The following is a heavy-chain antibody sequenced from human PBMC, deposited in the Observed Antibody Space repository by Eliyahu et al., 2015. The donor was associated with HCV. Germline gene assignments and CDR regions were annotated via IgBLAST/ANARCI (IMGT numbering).Heavy chain of an antibody. Sequence: QVQLQESGPGLVKPSETLSLTCAVSGYSISSGYYWGWIRQPPGKGLEWIGSIYHSGSTYYNPSLKSRVTISVDTSKNQFSLKLSSVTAADTAVYYCARGTIYSSGWYSAFDIWGQGTMVTVSS. D-gene: IGHD6-19*01. CDR3: ARGTIYSSGWYSAFDI. CDR2: IYHSGST. J-gene: IGHJ3*02. V-gene: IGHV4-38-2*01. CDR1: GYSISSGYY.